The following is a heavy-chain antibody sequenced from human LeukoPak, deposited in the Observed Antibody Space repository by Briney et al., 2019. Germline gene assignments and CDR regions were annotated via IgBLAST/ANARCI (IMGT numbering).Heavy chain of an antibody. J-gene: IGHJ6*04. D-gene: IGHD3-3*01. CDR2: ISSSGSTI. V-gene: IGHV3-48*03. CDR3: ARDLEAIGYYGPPDHMDV. CDR1: GFTFSNYE. Sequence: GGSLRLSCAASGFTFSNYEMNWVRQAPGKGLEWVSYISSSGSTIYYADSVKGRFTIPRDNAKNSMYLQMNSLRAEDTAVYYCARDLEAIGYYGPPDHMDVWGKGTTVTVSS.